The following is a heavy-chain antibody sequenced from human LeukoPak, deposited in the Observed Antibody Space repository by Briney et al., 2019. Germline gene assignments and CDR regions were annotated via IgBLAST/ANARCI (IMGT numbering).Heavy chain of an antibody. J-gene: IGHJ3*02. D-gene: IGHD5-24*01. V-gene: IGHV4-59*01. CDR3: ARGVGMARIKGAFDI. Sequence: SETLSLTCTVSGGSISSYYWSWVRQPPGKGVEWIGYIYYSGSTNYNPSLKSRVTISVDTSKNQFSLKLSSVTAADTAVYYCARGVGMARIKGAFDIWGQGTMVTVSS. CDR1: GGSISSYY. CDR2: IYYSGST.